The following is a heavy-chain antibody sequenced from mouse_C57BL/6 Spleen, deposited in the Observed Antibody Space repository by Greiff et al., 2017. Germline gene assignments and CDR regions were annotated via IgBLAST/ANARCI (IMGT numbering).Heavy chain of an antibody. V-gene: IGHV5-16*01. D-gene: IGHD2-3*01. CDR1: GFTFSDYY. Sequence: DVQLVESEGGLVQPGSSMKLSCTASGFTFSDYYMAWVRQVPEKGLEWVANINSDGSSTYYLDSLKSRFIISRDNAKNILYLQMSSLKSEDTATYYCARVGYDYYEYWGQSTTLTVSS. J-gene: IGHJ2*01. CDR3: ARVGYDYYEY. CDR2: INSDGSST.